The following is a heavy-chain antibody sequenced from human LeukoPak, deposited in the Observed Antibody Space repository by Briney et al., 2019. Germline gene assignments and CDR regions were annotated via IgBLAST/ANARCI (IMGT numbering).Heavy chain of an antibody. CDR1: EFSFSTNW. D-gene: IGHD2-2*01. Sequence: GGSLRLPCAASEFSFSTNWMHWVRQTPGKGLEWVAELNEDGSVKYYVDSVKGRFTISRDNAKSLLFLQMYNLRTEETGVYFCANVPRSTVSYWGRGTLVTVSS. CDR3: ANVPRSTVSY. CDR2: LNEDGSVK. J-gene: IGHJ4*02. V-gene: IGHV3-7*01.